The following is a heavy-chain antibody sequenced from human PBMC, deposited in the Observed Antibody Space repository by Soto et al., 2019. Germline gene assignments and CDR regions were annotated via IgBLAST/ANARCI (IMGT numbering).Heavy chain of an antibody. CDR3: AREDRNWFDP. CDR1: GGSISPYY. V-gene: IGHV4-59*12. CDR2: IYYSGST. Sequence: PSETLSLTCTVSGGSISPYYWSWIRQPPGKGLEWIGYIYYSGSTNYNPSLKSRVTMSVDTSKNQFSLKLSSVTAADTAVYYCAREDRNWFDPWGQGTLVTVSS. J-gene: IGHJ5*02.